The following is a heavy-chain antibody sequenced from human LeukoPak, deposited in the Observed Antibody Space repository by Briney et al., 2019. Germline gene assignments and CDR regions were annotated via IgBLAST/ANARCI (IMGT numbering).Heavy chain of an antibody. Sequence: PGRSPRLSCAASGFTFSSYGMHWVRQAPGKGLEWVAVISYDGSNKYYADSVKGRFTISRDNSKNTLYLQMNSLRAEDTAVYYCAKDRLEYYYDSSGYYFDYWGQGTLVTVSS. CDR2: ISYDGSNK. CDR1: GFTFSSYG. J-gene: IGHJ4*02. V-gene: IGHV3-30*18. CDR3: AKDRLEYYYDSSGYYFDY. D-gene: IGHD3-22*01.